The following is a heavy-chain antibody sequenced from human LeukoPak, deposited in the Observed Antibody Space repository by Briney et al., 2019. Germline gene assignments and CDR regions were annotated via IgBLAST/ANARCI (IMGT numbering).Heavy chain of an antibody. CDR2: IYSGAST. CDR3: ARLRGYHYADAFDI. D-gene: IGHD3-22*01. CDR1: GFSVSNNY. V-gene: IGHV3-53*01. Sequence: GGSLRLSCAASGFSVSNNYMSWVRQAPGKGLEWVSVIYSGASTYHADSVKGRFTTSRDNSKNTLHLQMNNLRAEDTAVYYCARLRGYHYADAFDIWGQGTVVTVSS. J-gene: IGHJ3*02.